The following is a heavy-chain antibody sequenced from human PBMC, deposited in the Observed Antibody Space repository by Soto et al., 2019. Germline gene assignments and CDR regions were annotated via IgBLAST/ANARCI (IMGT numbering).Heavy chain of an antibody. CDR3: AKAGCSDANCHFWALES. CDR1: GFKFEDYA. Sequence: EMPLVESGGGLVPPGRSLRLSCAGFGFKFEDYAMHWVRQVPGKGLEWVSYINWNSGKVKYADSVKGRFTISRDNAKNSLYLHMTSLKSADTALYYCAKAGCSDANCHFWALESWGQGTLVSVSS. D-gene: IGHD6-19*01. J-gene: IGHJ4*02. V-gene: IGHV3-9*01. CDR2: INWNSGKV.